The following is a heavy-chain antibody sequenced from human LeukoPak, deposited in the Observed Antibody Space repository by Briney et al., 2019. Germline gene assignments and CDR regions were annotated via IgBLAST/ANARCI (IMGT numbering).Heavy chain of an antibody. V-gene: IGHV3-30*02. CDR1: GFTFSSYG. CDR2: IRYDGSNK. D-gene: IGHD3-10*01. Sequence: GGSLRLSCAASGFTFSSYGMHWVRQAPGKGLEWVAFIRYDGSNKYYADSVKGRFTISRDNSKNTLYLQMNSLRAEDTAVYYCARDPEGDYYGSGEDFDYWGQGTLVTVSS. J-gene: IGHJ4*02. CDR3: ARDPEGDYYGSGEDFDY.